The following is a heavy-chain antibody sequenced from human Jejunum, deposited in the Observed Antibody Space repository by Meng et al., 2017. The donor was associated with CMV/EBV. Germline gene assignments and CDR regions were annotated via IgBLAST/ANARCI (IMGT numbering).Heavy chain of an antibody. V-gene: IGHV3-30*18. CDR1: GFTFGRHG. Sequence: QVQLVESGGGVVQPGRSLRLSCVASGFTFGRHGMHWVRQAPGKGLEWLACISTDGRDKYYPDSVKGRFTISRDNFKNTLYLQMNSLRGDDTAVYYCAKDTPQHTGSYIHLDSWGRGTLVTVSS. D-gene: IGHD1-26*01. CDR3: AKDTPQHTGSYIHLDS. J-gene: IGHJ4*02. CDR2: ISTDGRDK.